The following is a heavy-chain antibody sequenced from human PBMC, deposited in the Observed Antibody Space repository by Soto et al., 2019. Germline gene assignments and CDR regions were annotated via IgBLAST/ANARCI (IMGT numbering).Heavy chain of an antibody. J-gene: IGHJ4*02. CDR1: GYTFTSYA. V-gene: IGHV1-3*01. CDR3: ARGIWVATSASYYFDN. Sequence: ASVKVSCKASGYTFTSYAMHWVRQAPGQRLEWMGWINAGNGNTRYSQKFQGRFTITRDTSANTAYMELRSLTSEDTAVYFCARGIWVATSASYYFDNWGQGTQVTVSS. D-gene: IGHD5-12*01. CDR2: INAGNGNT.